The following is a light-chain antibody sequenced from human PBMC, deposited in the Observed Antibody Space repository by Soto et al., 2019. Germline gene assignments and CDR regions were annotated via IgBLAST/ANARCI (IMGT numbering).Light chain of an antibody. V-gene: IGLV2-14*01. J-gene: IGLJ1*01. Sequence: QSALTQPASVSWSPGQSITISCTGTSSDVGGYDYVSWYQLHPGKAPKLMVFEVSNRPSGVSYRFSGSKSGNTASLTISGLQAEDEADYFCSSYSISTAYLFGTGTKVTVL. CDR3: SSYSISTAYL. CDR1: SSDVGGYDY. CDR2: EVS.